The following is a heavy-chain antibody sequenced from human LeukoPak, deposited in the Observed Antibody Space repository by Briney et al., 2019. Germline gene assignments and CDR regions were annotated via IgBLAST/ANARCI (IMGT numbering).Heavy chain of an antibody. D-gene: IGHD1-26*01. Sequence: ASVKVSCKASGYTFTSYAIHWVRQAPGQRLKWMGWISAGNGNTKYSQNFQGRVTFISNTSATTAFIELSSLRSEDAAVYYCARDSGSGNNDYWGQGTLVTVSS. J-gene: IGHJ4*02. CDR3: ARDSGSGNNDY. CDR2: ISAGNGNT. V-gene: IGHV1-3*01. CDR1: GYTFTSYA.